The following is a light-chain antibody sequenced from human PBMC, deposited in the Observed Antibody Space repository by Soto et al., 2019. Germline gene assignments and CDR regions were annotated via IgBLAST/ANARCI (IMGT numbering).Light chain of an antibody. J-gene: IGKJ5*01. Sequence: EILVTQAPSTLSVAQGQRSTLSCMASQSVNSNYLAWYQQHPGQPPRLLIYGISTRATGIPARFSGSGSGTEFSLTISSLQSQDFAVYQCQQYSKWPITFGQGTRLEIK. V-gene: IGKV3-15*01. CDR2: GIS. CDR1: QSVNSN. CDR3: QQYSKWPIT.